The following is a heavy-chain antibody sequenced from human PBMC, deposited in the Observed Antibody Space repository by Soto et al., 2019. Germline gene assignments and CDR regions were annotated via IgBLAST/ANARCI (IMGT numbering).Heavy chain of an antibody. CDR3: ASPDSTAMAPFDY. CDR1: GGTFSSYA. Sequence: SVKVSCKASGGTFSSYAISWVRQAPGQGLEWMGGIIPTFGTANYAQKFQGRVTITADESTSTAYMELSSLRSEDTAVYYCASPDSTAMAPFDYWGQGTLVTVSS. CDR2: IIPTFGTA. V-gene: IGHV1-69*13. D-gene: IGHD5-18*01. J-gene: IGHJ4*02.